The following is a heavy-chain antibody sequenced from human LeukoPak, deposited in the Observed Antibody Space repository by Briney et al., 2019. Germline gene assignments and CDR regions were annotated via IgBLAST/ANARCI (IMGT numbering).Heavy chain of an antibody. CDR2: IRSKANSYAT. CDR3: SVNYCSGGSCYMF. CDR1: GFTFSGSV. J-gene: IGHJ4*02. V-gene: IGHV3-73*01. D-gene: IGHD2-15*01. Sequence: PGGSLRLSCAASGFTFSGSVMHWVRQASGKGLEWVSRIRSKANSYATGYVASVKGRFTISRDDSRNTAYLQMNSLKIEDTAVYYCSVNYCSGGSCYMFWGQGTLVTVSS.